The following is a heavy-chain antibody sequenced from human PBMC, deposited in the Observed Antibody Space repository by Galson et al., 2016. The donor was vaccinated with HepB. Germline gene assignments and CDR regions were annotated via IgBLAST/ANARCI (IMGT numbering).Heavy chain of an antibody. CDR3: TRTGLGDFDY. Sequence: SLRLSCAASGFILSDYYMDWVRQAPGKGLERVGRTRNRARSHTTDYAASVKGRFIISRDNSRSLVYLQMNGLKADDTAVYYCTRTGLGDFDYWGRGILVTVSS. V-gene: IGHV3-72*01. J-gene: IGHJ4*02. CDR2: TRNRARSHTT. CDR1: GFILSDYY.